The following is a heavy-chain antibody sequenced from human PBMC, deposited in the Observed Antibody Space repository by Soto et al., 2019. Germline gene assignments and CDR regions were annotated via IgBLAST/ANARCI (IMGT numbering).Heavy chain of an antibody. CDR3: ARHVPAAPDAFDI. V-gene: IGHV4-39*01. Sequence: QLQLQESGPGLVKPSETLSLTCTVSGGSISSSSYYWGWIRQPPGKGLEWIGSIYYSGSTYYNPSLKSRVTISLDTSKNQFSLTLSSVTAADTAVYYCARHVPAAPDAFDIWGQGTMVTVSS. J-gene: IGHJ3*02. CDR2: IYYSGST. D-gene: IGHD2-2*01. CDR1: GGSISSSSYY.